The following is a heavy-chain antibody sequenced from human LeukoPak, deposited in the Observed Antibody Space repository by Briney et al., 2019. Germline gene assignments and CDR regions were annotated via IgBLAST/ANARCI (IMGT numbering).Heavy chain of an antibody. J-gene: IGHJ4*02. V-gene: IGHV4-39*01. CDR1: GGSITNSDYF. Sequence: SETLSLTCTVSGGSITNSDYFWGWIRQPPGKGLEWMGNLDYSGRPHRNPSLMGRVTINADRSRNQFSLNLSSVTAGDRAVYFCESFDESLAHLSGSFADYWGQGALVTVSS. CDR3: ESFDESLAHLSGSFADY. D-gene: IGHD3-10*01. CDR2: LDYSGRP.